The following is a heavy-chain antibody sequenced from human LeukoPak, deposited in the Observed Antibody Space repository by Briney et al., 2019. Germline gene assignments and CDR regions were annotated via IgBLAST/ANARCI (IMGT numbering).Heavy chain of an antibody. CDR3: ARDFLVVIRGSLDY. J-gene: IGHJ4*02. V-gene: IGHV1-69*04. CDR2: IIPILGIA. CDR1: GGTFSSYA. Sequence: ASVKVSCKASGGTFSSYAISWVRQAPGQGLEWMGRIIPILGIANYAQKFQGRVTITADKSTSTVYMELSSLRSEDTAVYYCARDFLVVIRGSLDYWGQGTLVTVSS. D-gene: IGHD3-22*01.